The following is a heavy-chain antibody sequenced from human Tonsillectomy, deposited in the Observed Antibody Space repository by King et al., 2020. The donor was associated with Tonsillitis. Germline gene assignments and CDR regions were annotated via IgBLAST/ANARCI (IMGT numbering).Heavy chain of an antibody. J-gene: IGHJ6*02. V-gene: IGHV3-7*01. CDR2: IKQDGSEK. Sequence: VQLVESGGGLVQPGGSLRLSCAASGFTFSSYWMSWVRQAPGKGLEWVANIKQDGSEKYYVDSVKGRFTISRDNAKNSLYLQMNSLRAEDTAVYYCARVACRYYYYYYGMDVWGQGTTVTVSS. CDR1: GFTFSSYW. CDR3: ARVACRYYYYYYGMDV.